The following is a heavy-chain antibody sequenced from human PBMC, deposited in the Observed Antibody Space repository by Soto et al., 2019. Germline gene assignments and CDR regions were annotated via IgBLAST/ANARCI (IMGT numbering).Heavy chain of an antibody. D-gene: IGHD2-2*01. CDR1: GFTFSSYA. J-gene: IGHJ6*02. CDR2: ISGSGGST. Sequence: EVQLLESGGGLVQPGGSLRLSCAASGFTFSSYAMSWVRQAPGKGLEWVSAISGSGGSTYYADSVKGRFTISRDNSKNTLYLQMNSLRAEDTAVYYCAKDHAVVPAAIGLSKPHYYYYGMDVWGQGTTVTVSS. V-gene: IGHV3-23*01. CDR3: AKDHAVVPAAIGLSKPHYYYYGMDV.